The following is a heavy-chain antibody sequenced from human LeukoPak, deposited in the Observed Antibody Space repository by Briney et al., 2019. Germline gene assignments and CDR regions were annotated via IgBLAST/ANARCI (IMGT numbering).Heavy chain of an antibody. CDR1: GGTFSSYA. J-gene: IGHJ5*02. CDR2: IIPIFGTA. Sequence: ASVKVSCKASGGTFSSYAISWVRQSPGQGGEWMGGIIPIFGTAHYAQKFQGRVTITTDESTSTAYMELSSLRYEDTAVYYCAGRLRDGIFGVVTKFDPWGQGTLVTVSS. D-gene: IGHD3-3*02. CDR3: AGRLRDGIFGVVTKFDP. V-gene: IGHV1-69*05.